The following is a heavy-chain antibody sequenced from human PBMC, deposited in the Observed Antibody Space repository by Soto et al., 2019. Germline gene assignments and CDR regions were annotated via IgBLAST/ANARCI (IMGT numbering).Heavy chain of an antibody. CDR2: VSYDGSNK. D-gene: IGHD4-17*01. V-gene: IGHV3-30-3*01. J-gene: IGHJ4*02. CDR3: ARDRYGDYGDGPDY. Sequence: QVPLVESGGGVVQPGRSLRLSCAASGFAFSTYAMHWVRQAPGKGLEWVAFVSYDGSNKYYADSVKGRSTISRDNSRNTLYLQMNSLRTEDTAVYYCARDRYGDYGDGPDYWGQGTLVTVSS. CDR1: GFAFSTYA.